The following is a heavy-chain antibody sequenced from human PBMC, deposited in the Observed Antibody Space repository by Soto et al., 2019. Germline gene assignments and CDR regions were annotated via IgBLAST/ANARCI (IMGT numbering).Heavy chain of an antibody. J-gene: IGHJ6*02. D-gene: IGHD6-13*01. V-gene: IGHV5-51*01. CDR3: ARPSSSWYTSMDV. Sequence: GESLKISCKVSGYSFTSYWIGGVRQVPGKGLEWMGIIYPGDSDARYSPSFQGQVTISADKSISTAYLQWSSLKASDTAMYYCARPSSSWYTSMDVWGQGTTVTVSS. CDR2: IYPGDSDA. CDR1: GYSFTSYW.